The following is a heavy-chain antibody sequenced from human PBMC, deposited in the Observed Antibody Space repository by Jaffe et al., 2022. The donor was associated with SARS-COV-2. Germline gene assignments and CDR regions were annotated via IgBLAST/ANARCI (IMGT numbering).Heavy chain of an antibody. V-gene: IGHV3-7*01. CDR3: ARDLRWHDAFDI. J-gene: IGHJ3*02. Sequence: EVQLVESGGGLVQPGGSLRLSCTASGFTFSTYWMSWVRQAPGKGLEWVANIKEDGSEKYYVDSLKGRFTISRDNAKNSLSLQMNSLRAEDTAVYYCARDLRWHDAFDIWGQGTMVTVSS. CDR1: GFTFSTYW. D-gene: IGHD2-15*01. CDR2: IKEDGSEK.